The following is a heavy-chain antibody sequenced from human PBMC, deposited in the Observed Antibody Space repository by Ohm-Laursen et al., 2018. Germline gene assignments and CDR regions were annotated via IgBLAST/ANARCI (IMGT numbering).Heavy chain of an antibody. D-gene: IGHD2-8*01. J-gene: IGHJ6*02. CDR1: GFTFSSHA. Sequence: SLRLSCAASGFTFSSHAMSWVRQAPGKGLEWVSAIRGSGGSTYYADSVKGRFTISRDNSKNTLYLQMNSLRAEDTAVYYCAKDGMRQSYYGMDVWGQGTTVTVSS. V-gene: IGHV3-23*01. CDR3: AKDGMRQSYYGMDV. CDR2: IRGSGGST.